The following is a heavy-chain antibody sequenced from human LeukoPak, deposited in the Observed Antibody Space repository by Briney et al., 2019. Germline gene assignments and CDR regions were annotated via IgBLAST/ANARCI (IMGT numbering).Heavy chain of an antibody. CDR3: AKDTGGVVSGYDLPNWFDP. CDR1: GFTFSSYG. D-gene: IGHD5-12*01. J-gene: IGHJ5*02. Sequence: PGGSLRLSCAASGFTFSSYGMHWVRQAPGKGLEWVAFIRYDGSNKYYADSVKGRFTISRDNSKNTLYLQMNSLRAEDTAVYYCAKDTGGVVSGYDLPNWFDPWGQGTLVTVSS. V-gene: IGHV3-30*02. CDR2: IRYDGSNK.